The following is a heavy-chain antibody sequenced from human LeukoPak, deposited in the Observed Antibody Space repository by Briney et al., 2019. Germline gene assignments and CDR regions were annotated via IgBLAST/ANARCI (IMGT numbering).Heavy chain of an antibody. CDR1: GGSFSGYY. Sequence: KSSETLSLTCAVYGGSFSGYYWSWIRQPPGRGLEWIGEINHSGSTNYNPSLKSRVTISVDTSKNQFSLKLSSVTAADTAVYYCARGGMVVRGVIIPLDYWGQGTLVTVSS. CDR3: ARGGMVVRGVIIPLDY. D-gene: IGHD3-10*01. J-gene: IGHJ4*02. V-gene: IGHV4-34*01. CDR2: INHSGST.